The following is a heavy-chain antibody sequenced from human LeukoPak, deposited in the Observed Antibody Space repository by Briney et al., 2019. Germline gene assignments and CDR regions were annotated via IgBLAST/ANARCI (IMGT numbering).Heavy chain of an antibody. CDR3: ARGLSGPVWFDP. V-gene: IGHV4-59*01. J-gene: IGHJ5*02. CDR1: GGSISSYY. Sequence: SETLSLTCTVSGGSISSYYWSWIRQPPGKGLEWIGYIYYSGSTNYNPSLKSRVTISVDTSKNQFSLKLSSVTAADTAVYYCARGLSGPVWFDPWGQGTLVTVSS. D-gene: IGHD3-10*01. CDR2: IYYSGST.